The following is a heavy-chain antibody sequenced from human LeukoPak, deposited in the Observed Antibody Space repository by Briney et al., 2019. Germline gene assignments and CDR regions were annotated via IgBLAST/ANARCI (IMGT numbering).Heavy chain of an antibody. CDR1: GFTFSRYA. Sequence: HPGGSLRLSCAASGFTFSRYAMHWVRQAPGKGLEWVAVISYDGSNKYYADSVKGRFTISRDNSKNTLYLQMNSLRAEDTAVYYCARVTRDIVVVPAAKGPYYYYYMDVWGKGTTVTVSS. CDR2: ISYDGSNK. V-gene: IGHV3-30-3*01. J-gene: IGHJ6*03. CDR3: ARVTRDIVVVPAAKGPYYYYYMDV. D-gene: IGHD2-2*01.